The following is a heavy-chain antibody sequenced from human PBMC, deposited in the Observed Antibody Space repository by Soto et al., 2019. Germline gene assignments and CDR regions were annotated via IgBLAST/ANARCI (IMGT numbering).Heavy chain of an antibody. CDR3: ATQIRARWYERASHGFDP. CDR1: GYTLTELS. D-gene: IGHD2-15*01. V-gene: IGHV1-24*01. J-gene: IGHJ5*02. CDR2: FDPEDGET. Sequence: GASVQVSCKVSGYTLTELSMHWVRQAPGKGLERMGGFDPEDGETIYAQKFQGRVTMTEDTSTDTAYMELSSLRSEDTAVYYCATQIRARWYERASHGFDPWGQGTLVTVSS.